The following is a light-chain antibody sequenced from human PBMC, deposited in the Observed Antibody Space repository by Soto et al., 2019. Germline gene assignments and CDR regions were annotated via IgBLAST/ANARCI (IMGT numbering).Light chain of an antibody. V-gene: IGLV7-46*02. Sequence: QAVVTQEPSVTVSPGGTATLTCGSSTGGVTEGHYPYWIQQKPGQAPRTLIFDTIYKRPWTPARFSGSLPGGKAALTLLGAQPEDEADYYCFLPYSGPALFGGGTQLTVL. J-gene: IGLJ3*02. CDR3: FLPYSGPAL. CDR1: TGGVTEGHY. CDR2: DTI.